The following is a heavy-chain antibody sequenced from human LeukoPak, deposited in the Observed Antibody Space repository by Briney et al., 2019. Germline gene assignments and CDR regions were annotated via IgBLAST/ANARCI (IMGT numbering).Heavy chain of an antibody. D-gene: IGHD3-3*01. CDR2: IIPIFGTA. J-gene: IGHJ4*02. Sequence: SVKVSCKASGGTFSSYAISWVRQAPGQGLEWMGGIIPIFGTANYAQKFQGRVTITTDESTSTAYMELSSLRSEDTAVYYCARGSSYDFRSGYFDYWGQGTLVTVSS. V-gene: IGHV1-69*05. CDR1: GGTFSSYA. CDR3: ARGSSYDFRSGYFDY.